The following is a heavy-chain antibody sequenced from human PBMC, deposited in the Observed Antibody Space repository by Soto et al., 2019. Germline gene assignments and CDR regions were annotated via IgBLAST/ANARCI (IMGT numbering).Heavy chain of an antibody. D-gene: IGHD3-10*01. Sequence: EVQLLESGGGLTQPGGSLRLSCAASGLIFSDYAMYWVRQAPGKGLEWVSVISGSDGTTYYADSVRGRFTMSRDNSRNTIYLQMMSLRAEDTAVYYCAKVIGGSESYWGGSHYYYALDVW. CDR3: AKVIGGSESYWGGSHYYYALDV. CDR2: ISGSDGTT. V-gene: IGHV3-23*01. J-gene: IGHJ6*01. CDR1: GLIFSDYA.